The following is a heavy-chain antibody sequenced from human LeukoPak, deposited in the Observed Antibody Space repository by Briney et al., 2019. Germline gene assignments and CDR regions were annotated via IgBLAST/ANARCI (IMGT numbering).Heavy chain of an antibody. Sequence: PGGSLKLSCVASGFTFSGSAMHWVRQASGKGLEWVGRIRSKANSYATAYAASVKGRFTISRDDSKNTAYLQMNSLKTEDTAVYYCTRLPIAAAGTRDYWGQGTLVTVSS. CDR1: GFTFSGSA. D-gene: IGHD6-13*01. J-gene: IGHJ4*02. CDR3: TRLPIAAAGTRDY. V-gene: IGHV3-73*01. CDR2: IRSKANSYAT.